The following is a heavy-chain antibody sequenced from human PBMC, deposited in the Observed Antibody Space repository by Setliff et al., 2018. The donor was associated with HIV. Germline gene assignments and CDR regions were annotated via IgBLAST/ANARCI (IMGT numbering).Heavy chain of an antibody. Sequence: SETLSLTCAVYGGSFSGYYWSWIRQPPGKGLEWIGEINHDRTTNYNPSLKSRVTISVDTSKNQFSLTLNSVTAADTAVYYRARGSRQLTIFGVVIKTNYYFMDVWGKGTAVTVSS. CDR3: ARGSRQLTIFGVVIKTNYYFMDV. CDR1: GGSFSGYY. D-gene: IGHD3-3*01. V-gene: IGHV4-34*01. J-gene: IGHJ6*03. CDR2: INHDRTT.